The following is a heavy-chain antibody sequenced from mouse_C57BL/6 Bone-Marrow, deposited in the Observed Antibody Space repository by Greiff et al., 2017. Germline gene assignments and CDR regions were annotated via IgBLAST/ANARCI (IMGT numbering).Heavy chain of an antibody. CDR1: GYTFTDYY. J-gene: IGHJ4*01. CDR3: AREGDGYYNYYAMDY. Sequence: VQLQQSGPELVKPGASVKISCKASGYTFTDYYMNWVKQSHGKSLEWIGDINPNNGGTSYNQKFKDKATLTVDKSSSTAYMELRSLTSEDSAVYYCAREGDGYYNYYAMDYWGQGTSVTVSS. V-gene: IGHV1-26*01. CDR2: INPNNGGT. D-gene: IGHD2-3*01.